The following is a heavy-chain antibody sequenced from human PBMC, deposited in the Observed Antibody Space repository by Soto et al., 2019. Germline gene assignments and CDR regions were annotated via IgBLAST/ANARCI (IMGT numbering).Heavy chain of an antibody. D-gene: IGHD6-19*01. V-gene: IGHV3-21*06. Sequence: GGSLRLSCAASGFTFSSYAMSWVRQAPGKGLEWVSGISSDSRYIYYADSVKGRFTISRDNAKSLLFLQMNSLTAEDTAVYYCARDLGSGWTLDYWGQGTLVTVSS. CDR1: GFTFSSYA. CDR2: ISSDSRYI. CDR3: ARDLGSGWTLDY. J-gene: IGHJ4*02.